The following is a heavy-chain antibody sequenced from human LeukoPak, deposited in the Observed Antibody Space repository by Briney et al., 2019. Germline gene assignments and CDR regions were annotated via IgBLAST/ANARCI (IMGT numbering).Heavy chain of an antibody. Sequence: GGSLRLSCAASGFTFSSYDMHWVRQAPGKGLEWVSAIGTAGDTFYPGSVKGRFAISRENAKNSLYLQMNSLRAGDTAVYYCARAGGYYYYYYMDVWGKGTTVIVSS. CDR1: GFTFSSYD. CDR2: IGTAGDT. J-gene: IGHJ6*03. CDR3: ARAGGYYYYYYMDV. V-gene: IGHV3-13*01.